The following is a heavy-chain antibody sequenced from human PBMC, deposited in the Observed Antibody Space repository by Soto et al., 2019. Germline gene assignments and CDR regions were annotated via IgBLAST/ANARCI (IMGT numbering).Heavy chain of an antibody. D-gene: IGHD6-6*01. CDR2: IYPGDSDT. CDR3: ARQRGIAARSSDF. J-gene: IGHJ4*02. Sequence: GESLKISCKASGYSFTSYWIGWVRQMPGKGLEWMGIIYPGDSDTEYSPSFQGQVTISADKSSSTAYLQWSSLKASDTDMYYCARQRGIAARSSDFWGQGTLVTVSS. V-gene: IGHV5-51*01. CDR1: GYSFTSYW.